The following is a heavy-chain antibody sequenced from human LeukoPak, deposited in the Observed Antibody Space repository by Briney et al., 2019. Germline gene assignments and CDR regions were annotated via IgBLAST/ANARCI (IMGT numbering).Heavy chain of an antibody. V-gene: IGHV3-48*04. CDR2: ISSSGSTI. Sequence: GGSLRLSCAASGFTFSSYNMNWVRQAPGKGLEWVSYISSSGSTIYYADSVKGRFTISRDNAKNSLYLQMNGLRAEDTAVYYCARGESYYDILTGYYTFDYWGQGTLVTVSS. D-gene: IGHD3-9*01. CDR3: ARGESYYDILTGYYTFDY. J-gene: IGHJ4*02. CDR1: GFTFSSYN.